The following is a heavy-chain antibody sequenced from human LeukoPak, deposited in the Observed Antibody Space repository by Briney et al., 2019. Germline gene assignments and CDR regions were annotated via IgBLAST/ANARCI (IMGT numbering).Heavy chain of an antibody. Sequence: GGSLRLSCAASGFTFSSYSMNWVRQAPGKGLEWVSYISSSSSTIYYADSVKGRFTISRDNAKNSLYLQMNSLRAEDTAVYYCVREGRGRSGTNAYVWGQGTVVSVST. CDR1: GFTFSSYS. D-gene: IGHD6-19*01. V-gene: IGHV3-48*04. J-gene: IGHJ3*01. CDR3: VREGRGRSGTNAYV. CDR2: ISSSSSTI.